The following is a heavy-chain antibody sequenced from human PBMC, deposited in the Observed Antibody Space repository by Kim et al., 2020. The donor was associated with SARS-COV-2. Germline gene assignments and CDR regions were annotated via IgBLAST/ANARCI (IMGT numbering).Heavy chain of an antibody. J-gene: IGHJ4*02. Sequence: NHADSVKGRFTISRDNSKDTMYRQMDGLRAEDTAVYYCAGDYGINPLDYWGQGTLVTVSS. D-gene: IGHD4-17*01. V-gene: IGHV3-23*01. CDR3: AGDYGINPLDY.